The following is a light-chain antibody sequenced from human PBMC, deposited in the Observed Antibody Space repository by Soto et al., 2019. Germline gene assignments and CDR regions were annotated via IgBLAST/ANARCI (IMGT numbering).Light chain of an antibody. V-gene: IGKV3-20*01. CDR3: QQYGSSHLT. CDR1: QSVRSSV. CDR2: GAS. Sequence: EIVLTQSPGTLSLSPGERATLSCRASQSVRSSVLAWCQQKPGQDPRLLIYGASSRATGNPDRFSGSGSGTDFTLTISRLEPEDVAVYYCQQYGSSHLTFGGGTKVEIK. J-gene: IGKJ4*01.